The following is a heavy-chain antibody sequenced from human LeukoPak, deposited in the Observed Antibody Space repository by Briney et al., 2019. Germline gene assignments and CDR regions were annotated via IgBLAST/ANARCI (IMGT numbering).Heavy chain of an antibody. CDR3: ARIAAADTYYYMDV. CDR2: IYPGDSDT. J-gene: IGHJ6*03. Sequence: GESLKISCKGSEYIFINYWIGWVRQMPGKGLEWMGIIYPGDSDTRYSPSFQGQVTISADKSISTAYLQWSSLKASDTAMYYCARIAAADTYYYMDVWGKGTTVTVSS. CDR1: EYIFINYW. V-gene: IGHV5-51*01. D-gene: IGHD6-13*01.